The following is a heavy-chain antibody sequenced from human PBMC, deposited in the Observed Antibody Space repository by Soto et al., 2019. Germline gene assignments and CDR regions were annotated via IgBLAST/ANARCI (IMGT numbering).Heavy chain of an antibody. CDR3: LKGAYYYDSSGYHAFDY. V-gene: IGHV3-64D*06. CDR2: ISTNGGST. J-gene: IGHJ4*02. Sequence: GSLRLSCSASGFTFIRYAMHWVRQAPGKGLEYVSSISTNGGSTHYADSVKGRFTISRDNSKNTQYLQMSSLRADDTAVYYFLKGAYYYDSSGYHAFDYWGQGTLGTVSS. D-gene: IGHD3-22*01. CDR1: GFTFIRYA.